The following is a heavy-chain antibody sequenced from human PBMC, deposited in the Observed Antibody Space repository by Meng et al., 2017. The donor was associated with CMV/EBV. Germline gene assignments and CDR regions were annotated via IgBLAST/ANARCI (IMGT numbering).Heavy chain of an antibody. CDR1: GGSISNGHYF. V-gene: IGHV4-31*03. Sequence: QVQLQWSGPGLVKTSQTLSLTCTVSGGSISNGHYFWSWVRQHPGKGLEWIGYIHYNGRAYYNPSLKSRVTISVDTSKNQFFLNLNSVTAADTAVYYCAREVNVPVTSDGFDIWGQGTMVTVSS. CDR2: IHYNGRA. J-gene: IGHJ3*02. D-gene: IGHD3-10*02. CDR3: AREVNVPVTSDGFDI.